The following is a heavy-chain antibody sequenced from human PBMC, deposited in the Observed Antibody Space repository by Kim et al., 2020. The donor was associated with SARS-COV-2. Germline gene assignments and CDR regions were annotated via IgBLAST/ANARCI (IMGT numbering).Heavy chain of an antibody. D-gene: IGHD1-26*01. CDR3: AREGLYRGWFDP. V-gene: IGHV4-39*07. J-gene: IGHJ5*02. Sequence: SETLSLTCTVSGGSISSSSYYWGWIRQPPGKGLEWIGSIYYSGSTYYNPSLKSRVTISVDTSKNQFSLKLSSVTAADTAVYYCAREGLYRGWFDPWGQGTLVTVSS. CDR2: IYYSGST. CDR1: GGSISSSSYY.